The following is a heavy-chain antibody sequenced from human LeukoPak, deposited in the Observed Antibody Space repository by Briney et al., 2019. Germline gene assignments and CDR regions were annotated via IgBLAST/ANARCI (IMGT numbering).Heavy chain of an antibody. J-gene: IGHJ4*02. CDR2: INHSGST. D-gene: IGHD6-13*01. Sequence: PSETLSLTCAVYGGSFSGYYWSWIRQPPGKGLEWIGEINHSGSTNHNPSLKSRVTISVDTSKNQFSLKLSSVTAADTAVYYCARESGAYSSSPKYFDYWGQGTLVTVSS. CDR3: ARESGAYSSSPKYFDY. V-gene: IGHV4-34*01. CDR1: GGSFSGYY.